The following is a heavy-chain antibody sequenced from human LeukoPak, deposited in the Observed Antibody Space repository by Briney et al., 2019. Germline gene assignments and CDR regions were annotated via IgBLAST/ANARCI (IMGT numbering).Heavy chain of an antibody. CDR3: AREGYASGWNDY. CDR2: IYYSGST. V-gene: IGHV4-59*01. CDR1: GGSISGYY. J-gene: IGHJ4*02. Sequence: SETLSLTCTVSGGSISGYYWSWLRQPPGKGLEWIGYIYYSGSTNYNPSLKSRVTISLDRSKNQFSLRLSSVTAADTAVYYCAREGYASGWNDYWGQGILVTVSS. D-gene: IGHD6-19*01.